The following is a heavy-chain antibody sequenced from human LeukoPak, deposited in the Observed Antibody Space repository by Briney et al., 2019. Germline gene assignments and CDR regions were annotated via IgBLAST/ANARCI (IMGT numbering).Heavy chain of an antibody. CDR1: GGSFSGYY. J-gene: IGHJ6*02. V-gene: IGHV4-39*01. CDR3: ASPSPSRSYYYYGMDV. Sequence: PSETLSLTCAVYGGSFSGYYWGWIRQPPGKGLEWIGSIYYSGSTYYNPSLKSRVTISVDTSKNQFSLKLSSVTAADTAVYYCASPSPSRSYYYYGMDVWGQGTTVTVSS. CDR2: IYYSGST.